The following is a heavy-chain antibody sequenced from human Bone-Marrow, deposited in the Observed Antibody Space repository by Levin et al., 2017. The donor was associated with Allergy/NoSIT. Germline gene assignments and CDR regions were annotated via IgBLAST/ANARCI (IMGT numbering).Heavy chain of an antibody. Sequence: ASVKVSCKASGYTFTSYYMHWVRQAPGQGLEWMGIINPSGGSTSYAQKFQGRVTMTRDTSTSTVYMELSSLRSEDTAVYYCARERYCSGGSCSSCDYWGQGTLVTVSS. D-gene: IGHD2-15*01. J-gene: IGHJ4*02. CDR1: GYTFTSYY. CDR2: INPSGGST. V-gene: IGHV1-46*01. CDR3: ARERYCSGGSCSSCDY.